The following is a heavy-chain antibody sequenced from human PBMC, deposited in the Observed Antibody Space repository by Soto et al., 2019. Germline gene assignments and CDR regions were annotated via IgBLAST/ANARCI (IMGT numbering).Heavy chain of an antibody. CDR2: IHHSGHT. J-gene: IGHJ4*02. D-gene: IGHD6-13*01. CDR3: AHSPGWYFLDY. Sequence: QVQLQESGPGLVEPSGTLSLTCAVSGASIITQNYYNWVRQSPGKGLEWIGEIHHSGHTNFSPSLKSRVTLSVDTSKNQVSLRLSSVTAADTAIYYCAHSPGWYFLDYWGQGALVTVS. V-gene: IGHV4-4*02. CDR1: GASIITQNY.